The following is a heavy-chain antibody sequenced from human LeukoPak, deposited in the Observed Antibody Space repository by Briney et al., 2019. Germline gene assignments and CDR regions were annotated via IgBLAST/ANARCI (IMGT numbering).Heavy chain of an antibody. CDR1: GGSFSGYY. D-gene: IGHD1-26*01. J-gene: IGHJ4*02. CDR2: INHSGST. Sequence: PSETLSLTCAVYGGSFSGYYWSWIRQPPGKGLEWIGEINHSGSTNYNPSLKSRVTISVDTSKNQFSLKLSSVTAADTAVYYCARDILMVGATHYFDYWGQGILVTVSS. V-gene: IGHV4-34*01. CDR3: ARDILMVGATHYFDY.